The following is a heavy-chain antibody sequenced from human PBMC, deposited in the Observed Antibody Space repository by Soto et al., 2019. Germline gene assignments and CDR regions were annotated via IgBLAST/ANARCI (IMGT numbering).Heavy chain of an antibody. CDR3: AKGAIVATTHGQYYYYGMDV. CDR2: ISGSGGST. CDR1: GFTFSSYA. Sequence: GGSLRLSCAASGFTFSSYAMSWVRQAPGKGLEWVSAISGSGGSTYYADSVKGRFTISRDNSKNTLYLQMNSLRAEDTAVYYCAKGAIVATTHGQYYYYGMDVWGQGTTVTVSS. D-gene: IGHD5-12*01. J-gene: IGHJ6*02. V-gene: IGHV3-23*01.